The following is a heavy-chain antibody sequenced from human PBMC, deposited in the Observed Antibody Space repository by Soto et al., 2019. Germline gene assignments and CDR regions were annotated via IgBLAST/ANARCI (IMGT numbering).Heavy chain of an antibody. CDR2: TSAYNGNT. Sequence: GASVKVSCKASGYTFTSYGISWVRQAPGQGLEWMGWTSAYNGNTNYAQKLQGRVTMTTDTSTSTAYMELRSLRSDDTAVYYCARDRLVSTGTTYYYYGMDVWGQGTTVTVSS. CDR1: GYTFTSYG. D-gene: IGHD1-7*01. J-gene: IGHJ6*02. V-gene: IGHV1-18*01. CDR3: ARDRLVSTGTTYYYYGMDV.